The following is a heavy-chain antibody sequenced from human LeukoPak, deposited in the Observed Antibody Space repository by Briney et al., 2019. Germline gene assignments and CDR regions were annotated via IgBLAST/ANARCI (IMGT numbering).Heavy chain of an antibody. D-gene: IGHD6-13*01. Sequence: PGGSLRLSWAASGFTFSSYAMSWVRQAPGKGLEWVSAISNSGGSTYYADSVKGRFTISRDNSKNTVYLQMKSLRAEDTAVYYCASKTAGDYWGQGTLVTVSS. V-gene: IGHV3-23*01. CDR2: ISNSGGST. J-gene: IGHJ4*01. CDR1: GFTFSSYA. CDR3: ASKTAGDY.